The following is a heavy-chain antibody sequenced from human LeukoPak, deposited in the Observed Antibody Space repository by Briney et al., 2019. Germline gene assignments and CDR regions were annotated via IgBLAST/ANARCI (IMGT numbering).Heavy chain of an antibody. Sequence: ASVKVSCKASGGTFSSYAISWVRQAPGQGLEWMGGIIPIFGTANYAQKFQGRVTITADESTSTAYMELSSLRSEDTAVYYCASGYCTNGVCYTGVGDYDFDYWGQGTLVTVSS. CDR2: IIPIFGTA. J-gene: IGHJ4*02. V-gene: IGHV1-69*13. CDR3: ASGYCTNGVCYTGVGDYDFDY. D-gene: IGHD2-8*01. CDR1: GGTFSSYA.